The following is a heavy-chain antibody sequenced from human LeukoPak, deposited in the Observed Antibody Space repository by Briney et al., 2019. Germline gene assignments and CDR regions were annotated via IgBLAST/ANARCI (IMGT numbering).Heavy chain of an antibody. J-gene: IGHJ5*02. CDR1: GGSISSYY. CDR3: ARDLKESDQSCSSKRKNWFDP. CDR2: IYTSGST. D-gene: IGHD6-13*01. V-gene: IGHV4-4*07. Sequence: PSETLSLTCTVSGGSISSYYWSWIRQPPGKGLEWIGRIYTSGSTNYNPSLKSRVTMSVDTSKNQFSLKLSSVTAADTAVYYCARDLKESDQSCSSKRKNWFDPWGQGTLVTVSS.